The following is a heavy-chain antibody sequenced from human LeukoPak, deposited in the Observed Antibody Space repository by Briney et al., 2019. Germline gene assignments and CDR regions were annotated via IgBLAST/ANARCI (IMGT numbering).Heavy chain of an antibody. J-gene: IGHJ4*02. V-gene: IGHV4-4*07. CDR3: ARSGADYYALFDY. Sequence: SETLSLTCTVSGGSISSYYWSWIRQPAGKGLEWIGRIYTSWSTNYHPSLKSRVTISVDKSKNQYSLKLSSVTAADTAVYYCARSGADYYALFDYWGQGTLVTVSS. D-gene: IGHD3-10*01. CDR2: IYTSWST. CDR1: GGSISSYY.